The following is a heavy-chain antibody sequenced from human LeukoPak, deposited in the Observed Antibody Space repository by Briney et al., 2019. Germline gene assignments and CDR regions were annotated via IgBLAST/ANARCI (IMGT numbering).Heavy chain of an antibody. J-gene: IGHJ4*02. CDR1: GGYFSGYY. V-gene: IGHV4-34*01. Sequence: PSETLSLTCAVYGGYFSGYYWSWIRQLPGKGLEWIGEINHSGSTNYNPSLKSRVTISVDTSKNQFSLKLSSVTAADTAVYYCARSPYCSSTSCYETDYWGQGTLVTVSS. D-gene: IGHD2-2*01. CDR3: ARSPYCSSTSCYETDY. CDR2: INHSGST.